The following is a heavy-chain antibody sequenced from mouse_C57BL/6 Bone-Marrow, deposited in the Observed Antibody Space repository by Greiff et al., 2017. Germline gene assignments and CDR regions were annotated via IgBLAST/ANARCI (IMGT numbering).Heavy chain of an antibody. CDR1: GFTFSDYY. D-gene: IGHD1-1*01. J-gene: IGHJ3*01. Sequence: EVKLMESGGGLVQPGGSLKLSCAASGFTFSDYYMYWVRQTPEKRLEWVAYISNGGGSTYYPDTVKGRFTISRDNAKNTLYLQMSRLKSEDTAMYYCARQGFIPFAYWGQGTLVTVSA. V-gene: IGHV5-12*01. CDR3: ARQGFIPFAY. CDR2: ISNGGGST.